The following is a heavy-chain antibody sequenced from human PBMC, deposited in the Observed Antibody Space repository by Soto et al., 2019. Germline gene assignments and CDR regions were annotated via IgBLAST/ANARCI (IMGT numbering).Heavy chain of an antibody. V-gene: IGHV3-21*01. CDR1: GFTFSSYT. CDR3: ASGVWGGVTGNDWFFAY. D-gene: IGHD3-9*01. J-gene: IGHJ4*02. Sequence: ESGGGLVKPGGSLRLSCAASGFTFSSYTMNWVRQAPGKGLEWVSCITCSTSYIYYAVSVRCRFTISRDNAKNSLFLQMNSLRAEDTAVYYCASGVWGGVTGNDWFFAYWGQGTLVTVSS. CDR2: ITCSTSYI.